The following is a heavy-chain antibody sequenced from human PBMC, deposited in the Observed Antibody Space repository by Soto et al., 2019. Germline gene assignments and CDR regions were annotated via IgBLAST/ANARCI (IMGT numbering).Heavy chain of an antibody. J-gene: IGHJ6*02. CDR3: ARDRITIFGVVMYSYYRMYV. D-gene: IGHD3-3*01. V-gene: IGHV4-4*02. CDR1: ARAISSSNW. CDR2: IYHSGSA. Sequence: SENLSLTCAVSARAISSSNWWSWVRQPPGKGLKWIGEIYHSGSANYNPSLKSRVTISVDKSKNQFSLKLSSVTAADTAVYYCARDRITIFGVVMYSYYRMYVWGQGTTVTVSS.